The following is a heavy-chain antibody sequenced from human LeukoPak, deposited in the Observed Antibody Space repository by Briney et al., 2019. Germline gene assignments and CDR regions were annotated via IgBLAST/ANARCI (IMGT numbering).Heavy chain of an antibody. V-gene: IGHV3-21*01. J-gene: IGHJ4*02. CDR2: ISSSSSYI. CDR3: ARNWNSLDY. D-gene: IGHD1-7*01. CDR1: GFTFTMFG. Sequence: GGSLRLFCAASGFTFTMFGMNWVRQAPGMGLEWVSSISSSSSYIYYADSVKGRFTISRDNAKNSLYLQMNSLRAEDTAAYYCARNWNSLDYWGQGTLVTVSS.